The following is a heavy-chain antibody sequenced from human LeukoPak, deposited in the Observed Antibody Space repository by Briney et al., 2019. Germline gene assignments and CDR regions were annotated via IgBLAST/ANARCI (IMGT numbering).Heavy chain of an antibody. J-gene: IGHJ5*02. CDR2: ISSSGSTI. CDR1: GFTFSSYE. CDR3: ARGGERVGFDP. D-gene: IGHD2-21*01. V-gene: IGHV3-48*03. Sequence: QPGGSLRLSCAASGFTFSSYEMNWVRQAPGKGLEWVSYISSSGSTIYYADSVKGRFTISRDNAKNSLYLQMNSLRAEDTALYYCARGGERVGFDPWGQGTLVTVSS.